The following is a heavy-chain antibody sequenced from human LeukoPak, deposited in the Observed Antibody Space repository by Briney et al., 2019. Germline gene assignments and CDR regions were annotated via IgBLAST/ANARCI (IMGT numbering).Heavy chain of an antibody. CDR2: IYYVGGA. CDR1: GGSISSGGYY. V-gene: IGHV4-31*03. J-gene: IGHJ4*02. Sequence: SETLSLTCTVSGGSISSGGYYWSWIRQHPGKGLEWIGYIYYVGGAYYNPSLKSRVTISVDTSKNQFTLKLSSVTAADTAVYYCARGFGATYGNYLDYWGQGTLVTVSS. D-gene: IGHD3-16*01. CDR3: ARGFGATYGNYLDY.